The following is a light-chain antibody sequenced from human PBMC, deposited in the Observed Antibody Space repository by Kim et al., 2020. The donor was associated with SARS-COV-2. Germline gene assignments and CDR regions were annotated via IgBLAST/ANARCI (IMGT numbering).Light chain of an antibody. CDR3: QQRSTWPLT. V-gene: IGKV3-11*01. CDR2: DAS. CDR1: QSVSRS. Sequence: EIVLTQSPATLSLSPGERATLSCRASQSVSRSLAWYQQRPGHAPRLLIYDASNRATGIPARFSGSGSGTDFTLTISSLEPEDFAVYYCQQRSTWPLTFGGGTKVDIK. J-gene: IGKJ4*01.